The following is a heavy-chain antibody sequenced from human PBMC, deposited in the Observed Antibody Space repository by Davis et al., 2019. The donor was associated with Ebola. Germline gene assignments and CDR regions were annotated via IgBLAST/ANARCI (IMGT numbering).Heavy chain of an antibody. V-gene: IGHV3-74*01. CDR1: GFTFSSYS. CDR2: INSDGSSR. CDR3: ARDLDY. Sequence: HTGGSLRLSCAASGFTFSSYSMNWVRQVPGKGLVWVSRINSDGSSRDYADSVKGRFTISRDNAKSTLYLQMNSLRAEDPAVYYCARDLDYWGQGTLVTVSS. J-gene: IGHJ4*02.